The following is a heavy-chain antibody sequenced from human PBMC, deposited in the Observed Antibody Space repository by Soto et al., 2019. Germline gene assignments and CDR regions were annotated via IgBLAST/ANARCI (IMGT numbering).Heavy chain of an antibody. CDR2: ISSSGSS. CDR1: GGSISSGDSY. D-gene: IGHD3-10*01. CDR3: AGSFMGWFDP. Sequence: QVQLQESGPGLVKPSQTLSLTCTVSGGSISSGDSYWSWIRQPPGKGLEWIGYISSSGSSYYNPSLKSRTTISVDTSKNQFSLKLGSVTAADSAVYYCAGSFMGWFDPWGQGTLVTVSS. J-gene: IGHJ5*02. V-gene: IGHV4-30-4*01.